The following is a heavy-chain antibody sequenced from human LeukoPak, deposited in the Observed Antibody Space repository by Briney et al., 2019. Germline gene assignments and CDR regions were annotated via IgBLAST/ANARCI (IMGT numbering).Heavy chain of an antibody. CDR3: ARASMVRGVITLDI. CDR1: GGSISSSSYY. J-gene: IGHJ3*02. CDR2: IYYSGST. V-gene: IGHV4-39*07. D-gene: IGHD3-10*01. Sequence: PSETLSLTCTVSGGSISSSSYYWGWIRQPPGKGLEWIGSIYYSGSTNYNPSLKSRVTISVDTSKNQFSLRLSSVTAADTAVYYCARASMVRGVITLDIWGQGTMVTVSS.